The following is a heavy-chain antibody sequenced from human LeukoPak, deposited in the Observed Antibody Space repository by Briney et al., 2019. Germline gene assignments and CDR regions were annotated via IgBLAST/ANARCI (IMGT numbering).Heavy chain of an antibody. Sequence: GGSLKISCKGSGCLFTSYWIGWVRQVPGKGLEWMGIIYPGESDTRYSPSFQGQVTISADKSISTAYLQWSSLKASDTAMYYCARRPQHGSNYYFDYWGQGTLVTVSS. CDR1: GCLFTSYW. CDR3: ARRPQHGSNYYFDY. J-gene: IGHJ4*02. CDR2: IYPGESDT. D-gene: IGHD2-8*01. V-gene: IGHV5-51*01.